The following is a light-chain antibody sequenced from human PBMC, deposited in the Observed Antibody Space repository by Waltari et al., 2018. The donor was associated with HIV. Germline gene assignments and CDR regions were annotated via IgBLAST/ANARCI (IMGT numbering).Light chain of an antibody. Sequence: QSALTQPASVSGSPGQSITISCTGNSSDVGNYNHVSWYQQHPGKAPKVIIYDVNKRPSGVSNRFSGSKSGNTASLTISGLQAEDEGLYYCCSYAGSIYVVFGGGTKVTVL. V-gene: IGLV2-23*02. CDR3: CSYAGSIYVV. CDR1: SSDVGNYNH. CDR2: DVN. J-gene: IGLJ2*01.